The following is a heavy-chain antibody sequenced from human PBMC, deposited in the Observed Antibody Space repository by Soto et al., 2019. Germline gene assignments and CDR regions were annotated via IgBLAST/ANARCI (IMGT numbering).Heavy chain of an antibody. Sequence: SSETLSLTCTVSGGSISSYYWSWIRQPPGKGLEWIGYIYYSGSTNYNPSLKSRVTISVDTSKNQFSLKLSSVTAADTAVYYCARASGYSGYDLFDYWGQGTLVTVSS. J-gene: IGHJ4*02. CDR2: IYYSGST. CDR3: ARASGYSGYDLFDY. V-gene: IGHV4-59*01. CDR1: GGSISSYY. D-gene: IGHD5-12*01.